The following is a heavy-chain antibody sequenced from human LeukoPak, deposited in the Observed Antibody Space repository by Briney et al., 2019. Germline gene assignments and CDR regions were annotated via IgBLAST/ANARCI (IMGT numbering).Heavy chain of an antibody. V-gene: IGHV3-15*01. CDR3: ATERRAGSDY. Sequence: GGSLRLSCAASGLTFSDAWMTWVRQAPGKGLEWVARIRSKTDGGTTSYAAPVKGRFTISRDDSKNTLYLQMNSLKTEDTAVYYCATERRAGSDYWGQGTLVTVSS. D-gene: IGHD3-10*01. CDR2: IRSKTDGGTT. J-gene: IGHJ4*02. CDR1: GLTFSDAW.